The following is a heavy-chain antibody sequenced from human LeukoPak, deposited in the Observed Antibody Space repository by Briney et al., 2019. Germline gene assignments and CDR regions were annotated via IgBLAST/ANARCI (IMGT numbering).Heavy chain of an antibody. CDR1: GFTFSSYG. V-gene: IGHV3-30*03. CDR3: ARDQVPEQWLVGAFDI. J-gene: IGHJ3*02. Sequence: GGSLRLSCAASGFTFSSYGMHWVRQAPGKGLEWVAVISYDGSNKYYADSVKGRFTISRDNSKSTLYLQMNSLRAEDTAVYYCARDQVPEQWLVGAFDIWGQGTMVTVSS. D-gene: IGHD6-19*01. CDR2: ISYDGSNK.